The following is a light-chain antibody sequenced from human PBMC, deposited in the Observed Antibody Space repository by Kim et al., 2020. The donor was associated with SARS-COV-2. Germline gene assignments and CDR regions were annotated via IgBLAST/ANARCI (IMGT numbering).Light chain of an antibody. Sequence: EIVMTQSPATVSVSPGERATLSCRASQSVRDNLAWYQQKPGQAPRLLIYGSSTRATGIPARFSGSGSGTEFTLTISSLQSEDSAVYFCQKYNNWPPLTFGPGTKVDIK. V-gene: IGKV3-15*01. CDR2: GSS. CDR3: QKYNNWPPLT. CDR1: QSVRDN. J-gene: IGKJ3*01.